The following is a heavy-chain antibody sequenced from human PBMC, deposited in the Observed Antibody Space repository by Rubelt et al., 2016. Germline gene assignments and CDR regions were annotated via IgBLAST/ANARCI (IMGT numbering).Heavy chain of an antibody. CDR3: ARGIVVVVTATYNWFDP. CDR1: GYSISSGYY. D-gene: IGHD2-15*01. CDR2: IYHSGST. V-gene: IGHV4-38-2*02. Sequence: QVQLQESGPGLVKPSETLSLTCTVSGYSISSGYYWGWIRQPPGKGLEWIGSIYHSGSTYYNPSLKSRVTISVDTSKNQFSLKLSSVTAADTAVYYCARGIVVVVTATYNWFDPWGQGTLVTVSS. J-gene: IGHJ5*02.